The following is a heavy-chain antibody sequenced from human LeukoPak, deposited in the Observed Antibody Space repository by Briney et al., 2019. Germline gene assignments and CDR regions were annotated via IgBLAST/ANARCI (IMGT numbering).Heavy chain of an antibody. CDR2: IIPIFGTA. D-gene: IGHD1-1*01. J-gene: IGHJ4*02. CDR3: ARVPELERFDY. Sequence: ASVKVSCKASGGTFNTYTITWVRQAPGQGLEWMGGIIPIFGTANYAQKFQGRVTITTDESTSTAYMELSSLRSDDTAVYYCARVPELERFDYWGQGTLVTVSS. CDR1: GGTFNTYT. V-gene: IGHV1-69*05.